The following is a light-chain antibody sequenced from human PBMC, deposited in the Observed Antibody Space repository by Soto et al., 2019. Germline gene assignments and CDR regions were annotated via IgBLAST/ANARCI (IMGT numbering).Light chain of an antibody. V-gene: IGKV3-20*01. CDR1: QSVSNSY. CDR3: KQYGSSPWT. Sequence: EIVLTQSPGTLSLSPGERATLSCRASQSVSNSYIAWYQQKPGQAPRLLIYGASSRATGIPDRFSGSGSGTDLTLTISRLEPEDFAVYYCKQYGSSPWTFGQGTKVEIK. CDR2: GAS. J-gene: IGKJ1*01.